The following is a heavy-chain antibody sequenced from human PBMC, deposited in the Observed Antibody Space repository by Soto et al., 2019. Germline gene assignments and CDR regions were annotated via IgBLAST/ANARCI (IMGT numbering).Heavy chain of an antibody. CDR1: GFTFSSYW. V-gene: IGHV3-7*01. J-gene: IGHJ4*02. Sequence: GGSLRLSCATSGFTFSSYWMSWVRQAPGKGLEWVSNIRRGSSDIYYADSVKGRFTISRDNAKNSLYLQMNSLRAEDTAVYYCARDGGGYSPFDYWGQGTLVTVS. CDR2: IRRGSSDI. CDR3: ARDGGGYSPFDY. D-gene: IGHD5-18*01.